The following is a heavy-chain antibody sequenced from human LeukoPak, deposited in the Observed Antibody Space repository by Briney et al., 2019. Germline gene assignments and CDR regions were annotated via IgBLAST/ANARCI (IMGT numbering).Heavy chain of an antibody. CDR1: GFTSSSYA. CDR2: ISYDGSNK. CDR3: AREGSYDSSGYWAY. D-gene: IGHD3-22*01. Sequence: PGGSLRLSCAASGFTSSSYAMHWVRQAPGKGLEWVAVISYDGSNKYYADSVKGRFTISRDNSKNTLYLQMNSLRAEDTAVYYCAREGSYDSSGYWAYWGQGTLVTVSS. J-gene: IGHJ4*02. V-gene: IGHV3-30-3*01.